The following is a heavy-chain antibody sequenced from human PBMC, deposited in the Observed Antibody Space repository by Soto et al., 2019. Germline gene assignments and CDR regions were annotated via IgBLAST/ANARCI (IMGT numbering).Heavy chain of an antibody. D-gene: IGHD3-10*01. J-gene: IGHJ4*02. CDR1: GYTFTSYG. CDR2: ISAYHGNT. Sequence: QVQLVQSGAEVKKPGASVKVSCKASGYTFTSYGISWVRQAPGQGLEWMGWISAYHGNTNYAQQPQGRVTMTAGTSTSTAYMELRSLRSDDTAVYYCARDATMVRGVIITLDYWGQGTLVIVSS. V-gene: IGHV1-18*01. CDR3: ARDATMVRGVIITLDY.